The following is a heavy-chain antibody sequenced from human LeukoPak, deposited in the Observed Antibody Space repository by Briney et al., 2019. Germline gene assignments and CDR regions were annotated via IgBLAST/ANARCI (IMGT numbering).Heavy chain of an antibody. D-gene: IGHD2-15*01. CDR2: MYHSGRT. J-gene: IGHJ6*03. Sequence: PSQTLSFTCSVSGGSVNSGGHYWSWIGQHPGKCLEWIGHMYHSGRTYYNPSLKSRVLISVDTSTNQFSLKLTSVTAADTAVYYCARELVVPDGAGYYYYYMDVWGIGTTVTVSS. CDR1: GGSVNSGGHY. V-gene: IGHV4-31*03. CDR3: ARELVVPDGAGYYYYYMDV.